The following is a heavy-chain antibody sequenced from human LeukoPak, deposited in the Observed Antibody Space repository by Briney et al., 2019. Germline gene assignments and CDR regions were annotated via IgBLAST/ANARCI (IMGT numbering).Heavy chain of an antibody. Sequence: ASVKVSCKASGYTFTSYYMHWVRQAPGQGLEWMGIINPSGGSTSYAQKFQGRVTMTRDMSTSTAYMELSSLRSEDTAVYYCARGLIPVGAHDYWGQGTLVTVSS. CDR2: INPSGGST. CDR3: ARGLIPVGAHDY. D-gene: IGHD1-26*01. J-gene: IGHJ4*02. V-gene: IGHV1-46*01. CDR1: GYTFTSYY.